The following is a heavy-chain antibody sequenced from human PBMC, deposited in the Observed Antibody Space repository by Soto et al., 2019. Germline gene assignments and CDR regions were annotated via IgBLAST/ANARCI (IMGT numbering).Heavy chain of an antibody. V-gene: IGHV3-30-3*01. CDR2: ISYDGSNK. Sequence: GGSLRLSCAASGFTFSSYAMHWVRQAPGKGLEWVAVISYDGSNKYYADSVKGRFTISRDNSKNTLYLQMNSLRAEDTAVYYCARDSPEGSGSYTFDYWGQGTLVTVSS. J-gene: IGHJ4*02. D-gene: IGHD3-10*01. CDR3: ARDSPEGSGSYTFDY. CDR1: GFTFSSYA.